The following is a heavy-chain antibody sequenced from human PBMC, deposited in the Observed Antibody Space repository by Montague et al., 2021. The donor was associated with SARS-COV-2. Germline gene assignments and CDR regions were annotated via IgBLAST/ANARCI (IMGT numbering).Heavy chain of an antibody. CDR3: ARGISEINK. J-gene: IGHJ1*01. V-gene: IGHV6-1*01. CDR1: GDSVASHTAA. CDR2: TYYRSKWDN. Sequence: CAISGDSVASHTAAWNWIRQSPSRGLEWLERTYYRSKWDNDYAVSVKSRISINADTSKNQFSLQLNSVTPEDTAVYYCARGISEINKWGQGTLVTVSS. D-gene: IGHD6-13*01.